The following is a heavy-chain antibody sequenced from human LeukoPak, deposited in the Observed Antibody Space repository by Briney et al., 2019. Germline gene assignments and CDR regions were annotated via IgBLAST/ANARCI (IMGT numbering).Heavy chain of an antibody. D-gene: IGHD5-24*01. CDR2: LSPSGADT. V-gene: IGHV3-23*01. Sequence: GGSLRLSCAASGFTFTNYAMNWVRQAPGKGLEWVSTLSPSGADTYYADSVKGRFTISRDISKNTLYLQMNSLRAEDTAVYYCARRAYNWGAFDIWGQGQWSPSLQ. CDR1: GFTFTNYA. J-gene: IGHJ3*02. CDR3: ARRAYNWGAFDI.